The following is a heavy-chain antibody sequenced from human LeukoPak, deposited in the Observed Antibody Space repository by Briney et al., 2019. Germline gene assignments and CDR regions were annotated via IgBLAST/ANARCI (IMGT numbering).Heavy chain of an antibody. CDR1: GFTVSSNY. CDR3: AKPNGNVVAVPMDV. V-gene: IGHV3-53*01. CDR2: IYSDGTT. Sequence: GGSLRLSCAVSGFTVSSNYMSWVRQAPGKVLQWVSVIYSDGTTFYADSVKGRFTISRGNSKNTLYLQMNSLTAADTAIYYCAKPNGNVVAVPMDVWGRGTTVTVSS. D-gene: IGHD2-21*01. J-gene: IGHJ6*02.